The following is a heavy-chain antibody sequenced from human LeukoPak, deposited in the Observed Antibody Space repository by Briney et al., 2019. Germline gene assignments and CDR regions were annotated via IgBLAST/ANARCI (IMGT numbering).Heavy chain of an antibody. CDR3: AGNWNCDY. V-gene: IGHV3-23*01. CDR2: ISFSGSST. Sequence: PGGSLRLSCAASGFTFINYAMTWVRQAPGKGLEWVSGISFSGSSTYYADSVKGRFTISRDNSKNTVYLQMNSLRADDTAVYYCAGNWNCDYWGQGTLVTVSS. CDR1: GFTFINYA. J-gene: IGHJ4*02. D-gene: IGHD1-1*01.